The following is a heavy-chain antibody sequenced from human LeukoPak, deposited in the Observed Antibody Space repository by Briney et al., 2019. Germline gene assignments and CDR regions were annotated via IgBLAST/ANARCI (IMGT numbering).Heavy chain of an antibody. CDR3: TSTNIVVVPAARIPSMDV. J-gene: IGHJ6*02. D-gene: IGHD2-2*01. Sequence: GRSLRLSCTASGFTFGDCAMSWVRQAPGKGLEWVGFIRSKAYGGTTEYAASVKGRFTISRDDSKIIAYLQMNSLKTEDTAVYYCTSTNIVVVPAARIPSMDVWGQRTTVTVSS. CDR1: GFTFGDCA. V-gene: IGHV3-49*04. CDR2: IRSKAYGGTT.